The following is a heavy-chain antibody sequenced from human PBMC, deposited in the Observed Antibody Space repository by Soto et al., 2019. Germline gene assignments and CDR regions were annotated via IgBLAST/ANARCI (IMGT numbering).Heavy chain of an antibody. CDR2: IIPIFGTA. D-gene: IGHD6-6*01. CDR1: GGTFSSYA. V-gene: IGHV1-69*12. CDR3: ASHGRQLVDYYYGMDV. Sequence: QVQLVQSGAEVKKPESSVKVSCKASGGTFSSYAISWVRQAPGQGLEWMGGIIPIFGTANYAQKFQGRVTITADESTSTAYMELSSLRSEDTAVYYCASHGRQLVDYYYGMDVWGQGTTVTVSS. J-gene: IGHJ6*02.